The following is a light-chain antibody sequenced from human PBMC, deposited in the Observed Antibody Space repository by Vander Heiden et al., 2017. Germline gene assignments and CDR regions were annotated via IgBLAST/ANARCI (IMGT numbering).Light chain of an antibody. V-gene: IGKV3-11*01. Sequence: EIVLTQSPAALSLSLGERATLSCRASPIDSSYLAWYQQKPGQAPRLLIYEASNRATGIPARFSGSGSGTDVTLTISSLEPEDFAVYYCQQRSNLPWFTFGPGTKVDIK. CDR3: QQRSNLPWFT. J-gene: IGKJ3*01. CDR1: PIDSSY. CDR2: EAS.